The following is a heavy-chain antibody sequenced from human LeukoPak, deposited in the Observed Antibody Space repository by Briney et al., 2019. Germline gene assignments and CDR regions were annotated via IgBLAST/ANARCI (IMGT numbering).Heavy chain of an antibody. CDR3: ARRLTQYDCFDP. CDR1: GDSVSSNSVT. D-gene: IGHD2-2*01. V-gene: IGHV6-1*01. J-gene: IGHJ5*02. Sequence: SQTLSLTCAVSGDSVSSNSVTWNWIRQSPSRGLEWLGRTYYRSTWYNDYAVSVRGRITVNPDTSKSQFSLHLNSVTPEDTAVYYCARRLTQYDCFDPWGQGILVTVSS. CDR2: TYYRSTWYN.